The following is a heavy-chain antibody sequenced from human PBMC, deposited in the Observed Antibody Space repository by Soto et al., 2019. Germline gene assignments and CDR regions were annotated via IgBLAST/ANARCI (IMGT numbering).Heavy chain of an antibody. J-gene: IGHJ5*02. V-gene: IGHV5-10-1*01. CDR3: ARHGNELRYSGYDHRFDP. CDR2: IDPSDSYT. Sequence: GESLKISCKGSGYSFTSYWISWVRQMPGKGLEWMGRIDPSDSYTNYSPSLQGHVTISADKSISTAYLQWSSLKASDTAMYYCARHGNELRYSGYDHRFDPWDQGTLVTVSS. D-gene: IGHD5-12*01. CDR1: GYSFTSYW.